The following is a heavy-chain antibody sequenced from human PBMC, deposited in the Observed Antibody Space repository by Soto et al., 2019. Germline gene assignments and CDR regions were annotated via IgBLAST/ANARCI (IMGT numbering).Heavy chain of an antibody. CDR2: ISAYNGNT. Sequence: QVQLVQSGAEVKKPGASVKVSCKASGYTFTSYGISWVRQAPGQGLVWMGWISAYNGNTNYAQKLQGRVTMTTDTSTSTAYMELRSLRSDDTAVYYCARDGGGRYCSSTSCYENNWFDPWGQGTLVTVSS. CDR3: ARDGGGRYCSSTSCYENNWFDP. D-gene: IGHD2-2*01. V-gene: IGHV1-18*01. J-gene: IGHJ5*02. CDR1: GYTFTSYG.